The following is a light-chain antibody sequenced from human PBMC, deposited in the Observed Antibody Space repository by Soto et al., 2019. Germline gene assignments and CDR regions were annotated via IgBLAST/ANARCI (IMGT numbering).Light chain of an antibody. CDR3: QQLNSYFPPT. J-gene: IGKJ4*01. Sequence: DIQLTQSPSFLSASVGDRVTITCRASQGISSYLAWYQQKPGKAPKLLIYAASTLQSGVPSRFSGSGSGTEFTLTISSLQPEDFATYYLQQLNSYFPPTFGGGTKVEIK. CDR2: AAS. V-gene: IGKV1-9*01. CDR1: QGISSY.